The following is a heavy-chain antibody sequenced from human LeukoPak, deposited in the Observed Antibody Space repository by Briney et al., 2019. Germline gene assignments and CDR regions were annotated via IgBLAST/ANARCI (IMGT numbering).Heavy chain of an antibody. CDR3: ARAHCSSTSCSYLVSANWFDP. CDR1: GYSFTSHY. V-gene: IGHV1-46*01. D-gene: IGHD2-2*01. J-gene: IGHJ5*02. Sequence: GASVKVSCKASGYSFTSHYMHWVRQAPGQGLEWMGIINPSGGSTSYAQKFQGRVTMTRDMSTSTVYMELSSLRSEDTAVYYCARAHCSSTSCSYLVSANWFDPWGQGTLVTVSS. CDR2: INPSGGST.